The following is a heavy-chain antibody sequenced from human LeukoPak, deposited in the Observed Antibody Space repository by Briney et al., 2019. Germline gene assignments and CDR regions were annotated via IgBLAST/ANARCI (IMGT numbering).Heavy chain of an antibody. D-gene: IGHD6-19*01. CDR3: ARGLAGNSVGWYSGLSYYFDD. CDR1: GYTFTSYY. Sequence: ASVEVSCKASGYTFTSYYMHWVRQAPGQGLEWMGIINPSGGSTSYAQKFQGRVTMTRDTSTSTVYMELSSLRSEDTAVYYCARGLAGNSVGWYSGLSYYFDDWGQGTLVTVSS. V-gene: IGHV1-46*01. CDR2: INPSGGST. J-gene: IGHJ4*02.